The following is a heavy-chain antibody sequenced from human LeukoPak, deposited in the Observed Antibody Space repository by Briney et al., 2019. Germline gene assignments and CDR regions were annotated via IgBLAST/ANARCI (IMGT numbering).Heavy chain of an antibody. Sequence: SETLSLTCTVSGGSISSYYWSWIRQPPGKGLEWIGYIYYSGSTNYNPSLKSRVTISVDTSKNQFSLKLSSVTAADTAVYYCARLSGYGGYRPIDYWGQGTLVTVSS. CDR1: GGSISSYY. J-gene: IGHJ4*02. CDR2: IYYSGST. D-gene: IGHD5-12*01. CDR3: ARLSGYGGYRPIDY. V-gene: IGHV4-59*08.